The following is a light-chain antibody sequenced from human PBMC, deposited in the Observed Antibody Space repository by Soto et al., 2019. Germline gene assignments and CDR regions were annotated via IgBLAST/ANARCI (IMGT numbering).Light chain of an antibody. CDR2: KAS. J-gene: IGKJ4*01. V-gene: IGKV1-5*03. Sequence: DINMTQSPSTLSASVGDRVTITCRASQSISFWLAWFQQKPGKAPNLLIYKASNLESGVPSRFSGSGSGTEFTLTISSLQPDDFATYYCQQYNSSFGGGTKVEIK. CDR1: QSISFW. CDR3: QQYNSS.